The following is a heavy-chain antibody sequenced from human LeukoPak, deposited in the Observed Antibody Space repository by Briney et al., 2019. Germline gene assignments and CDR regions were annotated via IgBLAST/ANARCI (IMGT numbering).Heavy chain of an antibody. CDR3: ARDSSQQLVPDAFDI. CDR2: ISSSSSYI. D-gene: IGHD6-13*01. V-gene: IGHV3-21*01. J-gene: IGHJ3*02. CDR1: GFTFSSYS. Sequence: GGSLRLSCAASGFTFSSYSMNWVRQAPGKGLEWVSSISSSSSYIYYADSVNGRFTISRDNAKNSLYLQMNSLRAEDTAVYYCARDSSQQLVPDAFDIWGQGTMVTVSS.